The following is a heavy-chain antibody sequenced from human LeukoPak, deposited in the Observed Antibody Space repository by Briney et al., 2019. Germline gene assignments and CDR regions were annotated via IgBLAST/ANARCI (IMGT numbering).Heavy chain of an antibody. D-gene: IGHD5-12*01. CDR1: GYSFTSYW. V-gene: IGHV5-51*01. J-gene: IGHJ4*02. Sequence: GESLKISCKGSGYSFTSYWIGWVRQMPGKGLEWMGIIYPDDSDTKNSPSFQGQVTISADKSINTAYLQWSSLKASDTAMYYCARAFSGYGAFDYWGQGTLVTVSS. CDR2: IYPDDSDT. CDR3: ARAFSGYGAFDY.